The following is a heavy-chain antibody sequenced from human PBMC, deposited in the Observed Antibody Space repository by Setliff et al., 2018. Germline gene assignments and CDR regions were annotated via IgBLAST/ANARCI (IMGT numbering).Heavy chain of an antibody. CDR1: GGSFSGHY. CDR2: INHRGTT. Sequence: PSETLSLTCAVYGGSFSGHYWNWIRQAPGKGLEWIGEINHRGTTSYTPSLKGRVTISVDTSKNLFSLKLSSVTAADTAVYFCARGPRFDYESPTYQRRFDPWGQGTAVTVSS. CDR3: ARGPRFDYESPTYQRRFDP. D-gene: IGHD3-22*01. V-gene: IGHV4-34*01. J-gene: IGHJ5*02.